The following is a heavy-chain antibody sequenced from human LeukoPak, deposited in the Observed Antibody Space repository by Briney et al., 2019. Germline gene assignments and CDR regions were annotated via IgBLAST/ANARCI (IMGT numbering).Heavy chain of an antibody. Sequence: PSETLSLTCTVSGGSISSYYWSWIRQPPGKGLEWIGYIYYSGSTNYNPSLKSRVTISVDTSKNQFSLKLSSVTAADTAVYYCARDIVRGAFDIWGQGTMVTVSS. CDR2: IYYSGST. V-gene: IGHV4-59*01. CDR1: GGSISSYY. CDR3: ARDIVRGAFDI. J-gene: IGHJ3*02. D-gene: IGHD3-16*02.